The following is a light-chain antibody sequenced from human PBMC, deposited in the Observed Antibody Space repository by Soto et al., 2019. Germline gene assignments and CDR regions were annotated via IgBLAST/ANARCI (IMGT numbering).Light chain of an antibody. CDR2: KVS. CDR3: MQGIHWPPLRGIP. Sequence: DVVMTQSPLSLPVTLGQPASISCRSSQSLVHGDGNTYLNCFQQRPGQSPRRLIDKVSNRDSKVRVRFSGSGSGNDFTLKISRVEAEDVGVYYCMQGIHWPPLRGIPFGQGTKVEIK. V-gene: IGKV2-30*02. CDR1: QSLVHGDGNTY. J-gene: IGKJ1*01.